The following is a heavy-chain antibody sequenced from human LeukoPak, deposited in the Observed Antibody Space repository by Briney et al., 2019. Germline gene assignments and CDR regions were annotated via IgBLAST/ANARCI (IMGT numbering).Heavy chain of an antibody. CDR2: VYYTGST. J-gene: IGHJ4*02. V-gene: IGHV4-59*01. D-gene: IGHD6-13*01. Sequence: KSSRTLSLTCTVSGGSLSGFYWTWIRQPPGKGLEYIGYVYYTGSTNYSPSLNSRVTLSVDTSKNQFSLKLTSVTAADTAVYYCARDWSSSWLYFDYWGQGTLVTVSS. CDR3: ARDWSSSWLYFDY. CDR1: GGSLSGFY.